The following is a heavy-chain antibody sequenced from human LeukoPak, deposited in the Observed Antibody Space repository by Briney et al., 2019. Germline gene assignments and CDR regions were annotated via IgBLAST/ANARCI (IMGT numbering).Heavy chain of an antibody. J-gene: IGHJ4*02. V-gene: IGHV1-46*03. CDR2: INPSGGST. D-gene: IGHD2-21*01. CDR1: VYTFTRYY. Sequence: ASVRVSCKASVYTFTRYYMHCVRQAPGQGLEWMGIINPSGGSTSYAQKFQGRVTVTRDTSTSTVYMELSSLRSEDTAVYYCARVAVIAITDYFDYWGQGTLVTVSS. CDR3: ARVAVIAITDYFDY.